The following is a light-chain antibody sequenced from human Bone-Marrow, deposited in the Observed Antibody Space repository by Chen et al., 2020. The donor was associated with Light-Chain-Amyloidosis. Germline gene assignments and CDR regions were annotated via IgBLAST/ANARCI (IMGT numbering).Light chain of an antibody. CDR3: QSYDDSLSGVV. Sequence: QSVLTQPPSVSRAPGERGTISCTGSTSNIGADNDVHWYQVLPGTAPKVVIYNDNKRPSGVPDRFSGSRSGTSASLAMTGLQAEDEADYYCQSYDDSLSGVVFGGGTKLTVL. CDR1: TSNIGADND. CDR2: NDN. J-gene: IGLJ2*01. V-gene: IGLV1-40*01.